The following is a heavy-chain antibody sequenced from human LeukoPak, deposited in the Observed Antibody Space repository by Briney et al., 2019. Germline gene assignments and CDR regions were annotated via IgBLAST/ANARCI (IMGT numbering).Heavy chain of an antibody. Sequence: PGESLKISFKGSGYRFTSYWIGWVRQMPGKGLEWMGIIYPGDSDTRYSPSFQGQVTISADKSISTAYLQWSSLKASDTAMYYCARHRVGGYAPFVGNDDYWGQGTLVTVSS. D-gene: IGHD5-12*01. CDR2: IYPGDSDT. CDR1: GYRFTSYW. V-gene: IGHV5-51*01. J-gene: IGHJ4*02. CDR3: ARHRVGGYAPFVGNDDY.